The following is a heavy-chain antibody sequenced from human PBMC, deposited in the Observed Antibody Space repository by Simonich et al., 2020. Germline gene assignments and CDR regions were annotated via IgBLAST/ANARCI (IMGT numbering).Heavy chain of an antibody. Sequence: EVQLVESGGGLVQPGGSLRLSCAASGFTFSSYEMNWVRPAPGKGVEWVSYISSSGSTIYYADSVKGRFTISRDNAKNSLYLQMNSLRAEDTAVYYCARHYYGDYYFDYWGQGTLVTVSS. CDR2: ISSSGSTI. J-gene: IGHJ4*02. V-gene: IGHV3-48*03. D-gene: IGHD4-17*01. CDR3: ARHYYGDYYFDY. CDR1: GFTFSSYE.